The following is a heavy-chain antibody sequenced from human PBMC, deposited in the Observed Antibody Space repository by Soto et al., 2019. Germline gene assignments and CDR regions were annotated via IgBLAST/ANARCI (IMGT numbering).Heavy chain of an antibody. CDR3: VRPNCVGDCSLYYYYYYGMDV. CDR2: IIPIFGTA. CDR1: GGTFSSYA. Sequence: ASVKVSCKASGGTFSSYAISWVRQAPGQGLEWMGGIIPIFGTANYAQKFQGRVTITSDESTSTAYIELSSLRSEDTALYYCVRPNCVGDCSLYYYYYYGMDVWGQGTTVTVSS. D-gene: IGHD2-21*02. J-gene: IGHJ6*02. V-gene: IGHV1-69*13.